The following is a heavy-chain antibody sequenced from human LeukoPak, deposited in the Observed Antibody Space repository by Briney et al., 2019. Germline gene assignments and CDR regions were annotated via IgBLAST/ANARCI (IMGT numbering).Heavy chain of an antibody. J-gene: IGHJ3*02. CDR1: GGSISSYY. Sequence: SETLPLTCTVSGGSISSYYWSWIRQPPGKGLEWIGYIYYSGSTNYNPSLKSRVTISVDTSKNQFSLKLSSVTAADTAVYYCARSYCGGDCYLWAFDIWGQGTMVTVSS. V-gene: IGHV4-59*01. CDR3: ARSYCGGDCYLWAFDI. D-gene: IGHD2-21*02. CDR2: IYYSGST.